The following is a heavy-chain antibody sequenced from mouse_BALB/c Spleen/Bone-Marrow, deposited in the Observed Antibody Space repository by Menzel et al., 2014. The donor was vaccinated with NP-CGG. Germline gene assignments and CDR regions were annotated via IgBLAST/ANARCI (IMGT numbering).Heavy chain of an antibody. Sequence: QVQLQQSGAELVKPGAPVKLSCKASGYTFTSYWMNWVKQRPGRGLEWIGRIDPSDSETHYNQKFKDKATLTVDKSSSTACIQLSSLTSEDSAVYYCARALGDGYYYAMDYWGQGTSVTVSS. CDR2: IDPSDSET. J-gene: IGHJ4*01. CDR1: GYTFTSYW. D-gene: IGHD2-3*01. CDR3: ARALGDGYYYAMDY. V-gene: IGHV1-74*01.